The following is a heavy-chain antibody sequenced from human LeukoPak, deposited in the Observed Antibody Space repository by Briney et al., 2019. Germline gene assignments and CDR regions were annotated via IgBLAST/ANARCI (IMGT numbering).Heavy chain of an antibody. CDR1: GFTVSSNY. CDR3: AKTGNPATGDF. Sequence: GGSLRLSCAASGFTVSSNYMSWVRQAPGKGLEWVSVIYSGGSAYYADSVKGRFTISRDNSKNTLYLQMNSLRAEDSAVYYCAKTGNPATGDFWGQGTLVTVSS. CDR2: IYSGGSA. D-gene: IGHD1-1*01. J-gene: IGHJ4*02. V-gene: IGHV3-53*01.